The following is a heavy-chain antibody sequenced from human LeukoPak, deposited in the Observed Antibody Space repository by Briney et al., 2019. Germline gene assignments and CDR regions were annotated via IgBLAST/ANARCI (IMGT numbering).Heavy chain of an antibody. V-gene: IGHV1-46*01. CDR1: GYTFTSYY. D-gene: IGHD3-9*01. CDR2: INPSGGST. J-gene: IGHJ6*02. Sequence: ASVKVSCKASGYTFTSYYMHWVRQAPGQGLEWMGIINPSGGSTSYAQKFQGRATMTRDTSTSTVYMELSSLRSEDTAVYYCARAYYDILTGYYGEGDYYYYGMDVWGQGTTVTVSS. CDR3: ARAYYDILTGYYGEGDYYYYGMDV.